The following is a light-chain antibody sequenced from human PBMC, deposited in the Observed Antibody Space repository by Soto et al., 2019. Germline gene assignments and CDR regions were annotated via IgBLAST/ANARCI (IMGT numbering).Light chain of an antibody. CDR2: GAS. Sequence: EIVLTQSPGTLSLSPGERATLSCRASQSVSSSYLAWYRQKPGQPPRLLIYGASSRATGIPDRFSGSGSGTDFTLAISRLEPEDFAVYYCHWYGSAPYTFGQGTKLEIK. V-gene: IGKV3-20*01. CDR1: QSVSSSY. J-gene: IGKJ2*01. CDR3: HWYGSAPYT.